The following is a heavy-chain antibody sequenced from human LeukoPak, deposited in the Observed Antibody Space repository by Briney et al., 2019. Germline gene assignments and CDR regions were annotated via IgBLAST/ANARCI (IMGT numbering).Heavy chain of an antibody. V-gene: IGHV1-18*01. D-gene: IGHD2-8*01. Sequence: ASMKVSCKASGYTFTSYGISWVRQAPGQGLEWMGWISAYNGNTNYAQKLQGRVTMTTDTSTSTAYMELRSLRSDDTAVYYCAREGYCTNGVCYPGPLRKTLYYYGMDVWGQGTTVTVSS. CDR3: AREGYCTNGVCYPGPLRKTLYYYGMDV. CDR1: GYTFTSYG. J-gene: IGHJ6*02. CDR2: ISAYNGNT.